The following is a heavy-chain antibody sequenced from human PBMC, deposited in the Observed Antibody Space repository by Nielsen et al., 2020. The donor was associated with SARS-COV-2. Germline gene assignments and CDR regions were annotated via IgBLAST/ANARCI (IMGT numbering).Heavy chain of an antibody. CDR3: VRGRADAFDF. CDR2: ISWNSVSI. CDR1: GFTFYDYP. Sequence: SLKISCSVSGFTFYDYPMHWVRQAPGKGLEWVSGISWNSVSIGYAESVKGRFTISRDNGKNSLHVQMSSLRPEDTAVYYCVRGRADAFDFWGQGTLVTVSS. J-gene: IGHJ3*01. V-gene: IGHV3-9*01.